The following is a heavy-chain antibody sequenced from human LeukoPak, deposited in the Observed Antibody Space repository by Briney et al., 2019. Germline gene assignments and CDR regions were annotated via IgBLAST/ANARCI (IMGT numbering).Heavy chain of an antibody. CDR2: TYYRSKWYN. V-gene: IGHV6-1*01. CDR1: GDSDSSNSAA. Sequence: SQTLSLTCAISGDSDSSNSAAWNWIRQSPSRGLEWLGRTYYRSKWYNDDAVYVKSRITINPDTSTNQFSLQLNSVTPEATAVYYCARVAGINKDYFDYWGQGTLVTVSS. D-gene: IGHD6-19*01. CDR3: ARVAGINKDYFDY. J-gene: IGHJ4*02.